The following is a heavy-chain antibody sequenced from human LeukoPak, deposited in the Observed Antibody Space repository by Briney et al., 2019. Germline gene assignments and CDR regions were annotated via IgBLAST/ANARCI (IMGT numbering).Heavy chain of an antibody. D-gene: IGHD3-10*01. CDR3: ARHYGPEERAFDI. CDR1: GGSFSDSY. Sequence: SEILSLTCAVYGGSFSDSYWSWIRQPPGRGLEWIGEINHSGSTNYNPSLKSRVTISRDTSKNQFSLKVNSVTAADTAVYYCARHYGPEERAFDIWGQGTTVTVSS. V-gene: IGHV4-34*01. CDR2: INHSGST. J-gene: IGHJ3*02.